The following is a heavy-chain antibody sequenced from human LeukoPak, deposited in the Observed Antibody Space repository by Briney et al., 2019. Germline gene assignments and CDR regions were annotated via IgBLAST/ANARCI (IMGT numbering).Heavy chain of an antibody. V-gene: IGHV3-23*01. CDR2: ITRGGGST. CDR3: AKHRSGNYAFDY. D-gene: IGHD1-26*01. J-gene: IGHJ4*02. Sequence: GGSLRLSCAASGFTFSTCGMSWVRQAPGKGLEWVSVITRGGGSTYNTDSVKGRFTISRDNSRNTLYLQMNSLRAEDTAVYYCAKHRSGNYAFDYWGQGTLVTVSS. CDR1: GFTFSTCG.